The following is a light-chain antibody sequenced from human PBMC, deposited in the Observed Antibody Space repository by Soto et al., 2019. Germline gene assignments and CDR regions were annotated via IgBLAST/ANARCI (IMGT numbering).Light chain of an antibody. CDR3: SSYTSSSTYV. J-gene: IGLJ1*01. V-gene: IGLV2-14*01. Sequence: QSALTQPRSVSGSPGQSVTISCTGTSSDVGGYNYVSWYQQHPGKAPKLMIYDVSNRPSGVSNRFSGSKSGNTASLTISGLQAEDEADYYCSSYTSSSTYVFGTGTKLTV. CDR1: SSDVGGYNY. CDR2: DVS.